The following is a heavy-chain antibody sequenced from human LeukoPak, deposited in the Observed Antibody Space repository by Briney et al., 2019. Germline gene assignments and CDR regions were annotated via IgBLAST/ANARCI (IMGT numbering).Heavy chain of an antibody. J-gene: IGHJ4*02. CDR1: GFTFSTYH. D-gene: IGHD6-19*01. CDR3: ATLAVVAT. CDR2: IHNDGTNK. Sequence: GGSLRLSCAASGFTFSTYHMHWVRQAPGKGLEWVAFIHNDGTNKYYADSVRGRFTISRDNSKNTLFLQMNSLRTEDTVVYYCATLAVVATWGQGILVTVSS. V-gene: IGHV3-30*02.